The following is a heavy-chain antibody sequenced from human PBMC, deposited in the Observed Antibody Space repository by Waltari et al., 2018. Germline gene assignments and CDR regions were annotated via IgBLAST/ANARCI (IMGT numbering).Heavy chain of an antibody. Sequence: QVQLVQSGAEAKKPEAYVMVSCQASGHPLTTYDINWVRQAPGQGLEWMGWMNPNSGVTGYAQKFQGRVSITRDISIRTAYMELSILSSEDSAMYYWAIGSYYGGGGFGPWGQGTLVTVSS. CDR1: GHPLTTYD. V-gene: IGHV1-8*03. J-gene: IGHJ5*02. CDR2: MNPNSGVT. D-gene: IGHD1-26*01. CDR3: AIGSYYGGGGFGP.